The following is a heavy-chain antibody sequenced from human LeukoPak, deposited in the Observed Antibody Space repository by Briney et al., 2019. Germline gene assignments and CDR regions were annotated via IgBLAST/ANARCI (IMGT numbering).Heavy chain of an antibody. CDR2: IYTSGST. Sequence: PSETLSLTCTVSGGSISSYYWSWIRQPAGKGLEWIGRIYTSGSTNYNPSLKSRVTMSVDTSKNQFSLKLSSVTAADTAVYHCARGAIFGVVPYYYYTDVWGKGTTVTVSS. CDR1: GGSISSYY. CDR3: ARGAIFGVVPYYYYTDV. V-gene: IGHV4-4*07. D-gene: IGHD3-3*01. J-gene: IGHJ6*03.